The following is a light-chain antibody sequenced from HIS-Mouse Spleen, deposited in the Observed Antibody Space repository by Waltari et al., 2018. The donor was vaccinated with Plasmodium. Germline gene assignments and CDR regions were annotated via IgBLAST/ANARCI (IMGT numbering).Light chain of an antibody. J-gene: IGLJ3*02. CDR2: EDS. CDR3: YSTDSSGNHRGV. V-gene: IGLV3-10*01. CDR1: ALPQQY. Sequence: SYELTQPPSVSVSPGQTARITCSGDALPQQYAYWYQQKSGQAPLLVIYEDSKRPTGIPERFPGSSSGTMATLTISGAQVEDAADYYCYSTDSSGNHRGVFGGGTKLTVL.